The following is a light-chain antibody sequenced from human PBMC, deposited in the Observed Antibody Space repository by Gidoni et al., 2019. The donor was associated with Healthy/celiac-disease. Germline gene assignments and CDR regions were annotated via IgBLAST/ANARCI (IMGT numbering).Light chain of an antibody. V-gene: IGKV1-33*01. CDR2: DAS. J-gene: IGKJ2*01. Sequence: DIQMTQSPSSLSASVGDRVPITCQASQDISNYLNWYQQKPGKATKLLIYDASNLETGVPSRFSGSGSGTDFTFTSSSLQPEDIATYYCQQYDNLPYTFGQGTKLEIK. CDR1: QDISNY. CDR3: QQYDNLPYT.